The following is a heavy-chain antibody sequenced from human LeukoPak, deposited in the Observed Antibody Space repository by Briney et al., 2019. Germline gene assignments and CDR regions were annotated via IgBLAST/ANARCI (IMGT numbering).Heavy chain of an antibody. D-gene: IGHD6-19*01. V-gene: IGHV3-23*01. CDR1: GFTFSDYA. CDR2: ISQGT. Sequence: QPGGSLRLSCAASGFTFSDYAMNWVRQAPGKGLEWVSTISQGTYYVDSVKGRFTISRDNSKNTLYLQMHSLRAEDTAVYYCASSWTIAVAGRKYYLQYWGQGTLVTVSS. CDR3: ASSWTIAVAGRKYYLQY. J-gene: IGHJ4*02.